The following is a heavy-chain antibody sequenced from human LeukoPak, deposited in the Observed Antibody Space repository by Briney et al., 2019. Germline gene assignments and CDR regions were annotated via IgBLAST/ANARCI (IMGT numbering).Heavy chain of an antibody. J-gene: IGHJ4*02. CDR3: ARDPGTGWTFDS. V-gene: IGHV4-38-2*02. CDR2: IHHSGST. D-gene: IGHD2-8*02. CDR1: GYSISSAYY. Sequence: PSETLSLTCTVSGYSISSAYYWGWIRQPAGKGLAWIGNIHHSGSTYFNPSLKSRLTISLDTSKNQFSLRLTSVTAADTAVYYCARDPGTGWTFDSWGQGTLVTVYS.